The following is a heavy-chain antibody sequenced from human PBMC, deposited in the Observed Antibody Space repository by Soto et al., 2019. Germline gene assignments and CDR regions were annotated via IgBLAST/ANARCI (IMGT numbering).Heavy chain of an antibody. CDR2: INPNSGGT. CDR1: GYTFTGYY. D-gene: IGHD3-22*01. J-gene: IGHJ3*02. V-gene: IGHV1-2*04. Sequence: ASVKVSCKASGYTFTGYYMHWVRQAPGQGLEWMGWINPNSGGTNYAQKFQGWVTMTRDTSISKAYMELSRLTSDDTAMYYCVIAVRYYYDSSRYPDAFDTRGQGTMVTVSS. CDR3: VIAVRYYYDSSRYPDAFDT.